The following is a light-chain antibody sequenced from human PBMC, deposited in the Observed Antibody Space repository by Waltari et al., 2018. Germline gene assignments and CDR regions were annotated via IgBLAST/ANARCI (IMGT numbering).Light chain of an antibody. CDR2: RND. Sequence: QSVLTQPPSASGTPGQRVPISCSGTSSNLGHTVVIWSQQDPGTAPKLLIYRNDLRPSGVPDRFSASKSGTSASLAISGLQSEDEAEYYCASWDDSLNGHWVFGGGTKVTVL. V-gene: IGLV1-44*01. CDR3: ASWDDSLNGHWV. J-gene: IGLJ3*02. CDR1: SSNLGHTV.